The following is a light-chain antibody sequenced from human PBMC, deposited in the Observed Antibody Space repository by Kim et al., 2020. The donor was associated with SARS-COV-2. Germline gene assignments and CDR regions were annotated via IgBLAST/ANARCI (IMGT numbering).Light chain of an antibody. V-gene: IGKV1D-12*01. J-gene: IGKJ2*01. Sequence: DVQMTQSPSFVSASVGDRVTITCRAGQGISRSLAWYQQKPGKAPQLLISGASSLRSGVPSRFSGRGSGTEFTLTINNLQPGDIATYFCQQGNDLPYTFGQGTKLEI. CDR3: QQGNDLPYT. CDR2: GAS. CDR1: QGISRS.